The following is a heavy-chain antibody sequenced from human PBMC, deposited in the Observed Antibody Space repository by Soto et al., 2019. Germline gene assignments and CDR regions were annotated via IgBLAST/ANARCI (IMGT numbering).Heavy chain of an antibody. J-gene: IGHJ4*02. CDR3: ARRGTITVAVDY. D-gene: IGHD6-19*01. CDR1: GGPIDSRSYY. CDR2: LHYRVNT. Sequence: QLQLQESGPGLVKASEPLSLTCTAFGGPIDSRSYYWDWFRQPPGKGLEWIGSLHYRVNTYYNPSLKNRVTISIDTSKNQFSLSLSSVTATDTAVYYCARRGTITVAVDYWGQGTLLTVSS. V-gene: IGHV4-39*01.